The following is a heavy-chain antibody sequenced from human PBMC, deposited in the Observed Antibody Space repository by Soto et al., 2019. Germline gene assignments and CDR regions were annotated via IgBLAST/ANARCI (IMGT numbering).Heavy chain of an antibody. Sequence: EVQLVESGGGLVKPGGSLRLYCAASGFTFSDFTMNWVRQAPGKGLQWVSSIGSGGSFISYADSVRGRFTISRDNAKNSLYLQVDSLRAEDTAVFFCARGSRRTFDYWGQGTLVTVSS. J-gene: IGHJ4*02. CDR1: GFTFSDFT. CDR2: IGSGGSFI. V-gene: IGHV3-21*01. CDR3: ARGSRRTFDY. D-gene: IGHD6-13*01.